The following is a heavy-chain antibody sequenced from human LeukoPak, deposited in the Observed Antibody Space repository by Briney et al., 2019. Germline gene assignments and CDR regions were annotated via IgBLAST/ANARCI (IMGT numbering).Heavy chain of an antibody. CDR3: ARSAGTWFDP. Sequence: GGCLRVSPSASVFTLSNYATHSVRQAPGKGLEYVSAICSTGGSTNNADSAKGRFTISTDNAKNSLYLQMNSLRVEDSAVYYCARSAGTWFDPWGQGTLVTVSS. D-gene: IGHD1-1*01. CDR2: ICSTGGST. CDR1: VFTLSNYA. J-gene: IGHJ5*02. V-gene: IGHV3-64*04.